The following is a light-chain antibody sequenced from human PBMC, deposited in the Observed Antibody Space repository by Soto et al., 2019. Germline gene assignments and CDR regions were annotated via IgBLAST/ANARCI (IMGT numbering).Light chain of an antibody. Sequence: EIVLTQSPGTRSLSPGERATLSCRASQSVSSSYLAWYQQKPGQAPRLLIYGASSRATGILDRFSGSGSGTDFTLTISRLEPEDFAVYYCQQYGSSPSWTFGQGTKVEIK. CDR1: QSVSSSY. CDR2: GAS. J-gene: IGKJ1*01. V-gene: IGKV3-20*01. CDR3: QQYGSSPSWT.